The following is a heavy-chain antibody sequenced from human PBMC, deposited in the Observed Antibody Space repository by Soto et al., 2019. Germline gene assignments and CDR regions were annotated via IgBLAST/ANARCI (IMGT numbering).Heavy chain of an antibody. CDR2: IYSSGVT. CDR1: GFIVSSNH. Sequence: GGSLRLSCVASGFIVSSNHMTWVRQAPGKGLEWVSVIYSSGVTHYADSVKGRFTISRDNSMNTLYLQMNSLRAEDTAVYYCARHGYSYGGGYFDYWGQGTPVTVSS. J-gene: IGHJ4*02. D-gene: IGHD5-18*01. CDR3: ARHGYSYGGGYFDY. V-gene: IGHV3-66*04.